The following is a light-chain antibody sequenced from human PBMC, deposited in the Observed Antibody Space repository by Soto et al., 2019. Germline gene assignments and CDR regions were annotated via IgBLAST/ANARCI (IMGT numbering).Light chain of an antibody. J-gene: IGLJ2*01. CDR2: EVS. CDR1: SSDVGNYNY. CDR3: SSYASSSTIV. V-gene: IGLV2-14*01. Sequence: QSALTQPASVSGSPGQSIAISCTGTSSDVGNYNYVSWYQHHPGKVPKLMIYEVSNRLSGISDRFSGSKSGNTASLTISGLQPDDEADYYCSSYASSSTIVFGGGTKLTVL.